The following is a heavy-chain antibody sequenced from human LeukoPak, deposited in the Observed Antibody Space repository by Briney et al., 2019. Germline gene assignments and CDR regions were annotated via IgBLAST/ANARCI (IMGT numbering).Heavy chain of an antibody. CDR1: GGSISGSIYY. CDR2: IYYSGNT. Sequence: SGTLSLTCTVPGGSISGSIYYGGWIRQPQGKGREWIGSIYYSGNTYYNPSLKSRVTISIDTSKNQFSLNLSSVTAADTAVYYCARSHSASIYSTWGQGTLVTVSS. D-gene: IGHD4-11*01. J-gene: IGHJ5*02. V-gene: IGHV4-39*07. CDR3: ARSHSASIYST.